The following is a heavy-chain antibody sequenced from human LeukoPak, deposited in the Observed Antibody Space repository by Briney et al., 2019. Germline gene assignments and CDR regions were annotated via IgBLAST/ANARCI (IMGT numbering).Heavy chain of an antibody. J-gene: IGHJ4*02. CDR2: INAGNGNT. CDR1: GYTFTSYG. Sequence: GASVKVSCKASGYTFTSYGISWVRQAPGQRLEWMGWINAGNGNTKYSQKFQGRVTITRDTSASTAYMELSSLRSEDTAVYYCARVYYGGNFLPEDYWGQGTLVTVSS. D-gene: IGHD4-23*01. V-gene: IGHV1-3*01. CDR3: ARVYYGGNFLPEDY.